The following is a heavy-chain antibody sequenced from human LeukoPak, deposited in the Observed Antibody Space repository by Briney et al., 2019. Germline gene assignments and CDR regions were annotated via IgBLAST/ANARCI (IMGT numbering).Heavy chain of an antibody. Sequence: PGGSLRLSCAASGFTFSSDGMTWVRQAPGKGLEWVSYISSSSGTIYYADSVKGRFTISRDNAKNSLYLQMNSLRDDDTAVYYCARDLASWFDAWGQGTLVTVSS. CDR1: GFTFSSDG. D-gene: IGHD3-16*01. J-gene: IGHJ5*02. CDR2: ISSSSGTI. V-gene: IGHV3-48*02. CDR3: ARDLASWFDA.